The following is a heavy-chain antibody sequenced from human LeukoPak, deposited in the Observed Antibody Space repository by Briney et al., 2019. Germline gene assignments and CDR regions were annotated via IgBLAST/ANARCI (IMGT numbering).Heavy chain of an antibody. CDR3: ARGSEAVADY. J-gene: IGHJ4*02. CDR2: INPNSGGT. Sequence: ASVNVSCKASGYTFTSYGISWVRQAPGQGLEWMGRINPNSGGTNYAQKFQGRVTMTRDTSISTAYMELSRLRSDDTAVYYCARGSEAVADYWGQGTLVTVSS. CDR1: GYTFTSYG. D-gene: IGHD6-19*01. V-gene: IGHV1-2*06.